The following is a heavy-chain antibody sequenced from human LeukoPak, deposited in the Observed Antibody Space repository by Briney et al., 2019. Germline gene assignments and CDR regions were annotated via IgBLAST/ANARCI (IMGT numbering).Heavy chain of an antibody. Sequence: ASVKVSCKASGYTFTAYYMHWVRQAPGQGLEWMGWINPNSGGTNYAQKFQGRVTMTRDTSISTAYMELSRLRSDDTAVYYCARADYSNSNAFDIWGQGTMVTVSS. J-gene: IGHJ3*02. V-gene: IGHV1-2*02. CDR2: INPNSGGT. D-gene: IGHD4-11*01. CDR3: ARADYSNSNAFDI. CDR1: GYTFTAYY.